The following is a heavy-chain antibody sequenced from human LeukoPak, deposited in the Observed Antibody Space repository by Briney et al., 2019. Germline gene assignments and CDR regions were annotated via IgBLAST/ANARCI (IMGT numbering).Heavy chain of an antibody. Sequence: ASVKVSCKASGYTFTSYDINWVRQATGQGLEWMGWINPISGYTGYAQKFQGRVTMATDTSTSTAYMELRSLRSDDTAVYYCASDARDYYDSSGYVKWGQGTLVTVSS. CDR3: ASDARDYYDSSGYVK. CDR2: INPISGYT. J-gene: IGHJ4*02. D-gene: IGHD3-22*01. V-gene: IGHV1-8*01. CDR1: GYTFTSYD.